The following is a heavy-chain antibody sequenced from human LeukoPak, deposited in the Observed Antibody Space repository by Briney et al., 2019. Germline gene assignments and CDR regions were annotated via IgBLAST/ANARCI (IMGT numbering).Heavy chain of an antibody. V-gene: IGHV4-61*02. CDR2: IYTSGST. J-gene: IGHJ4*02. CDR1: GGSISSGSYY. CDR3: ARDWASPWILFWY. D-gene: IGHD5-18*01. Sequence: SETLSLTCTVSGGSISSGSYYWSWIRQPAGKGLEWIGRIYTSGSTNYNPSLKSRVSMSVDTSKNQFSLKLSSVTAADTAVYYCARDWASPWILFWYWGQGTLVTVSS.